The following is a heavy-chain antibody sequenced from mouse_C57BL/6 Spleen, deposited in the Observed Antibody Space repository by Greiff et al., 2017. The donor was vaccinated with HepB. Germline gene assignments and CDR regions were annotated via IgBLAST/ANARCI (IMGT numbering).Heavy chain of an antibody. J-gene: IGHJ4*01. CDR1: GYTFTSYW. CDR2: IYPGSGST. V-gene: IGHV1-55*01. Sequence: VQLQQPGAELVKPGASVKMSCKASGYTFTSYWITWVKQRPGQGLEWIGDIYPGSGSTNYNEKFKSKATLTVDTSSSTAYMQLSSLTSEDAAVYYCAREGQFYAMDYWGQGTSVTVSS. D-gene: IGHD6-1*01. CDR3: AREGQFYAMDY.